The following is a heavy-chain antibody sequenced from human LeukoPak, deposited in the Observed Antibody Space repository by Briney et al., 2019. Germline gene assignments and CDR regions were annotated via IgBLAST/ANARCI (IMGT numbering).Heavy chain of an antibody. CDR2: ISYDGSNN. CDR1: GFTFSSYG. CDR3: AKASSSSNDYYGVDV. V-gene: IGHV3-30*18. Sequence: PGRSLRLSCSASGFTFSSYGMHWVRQAPGKGLEWVAVISYDGSNNYHADSVKGRFTISRDNSKNTLYLQMNSLRPEDTAVYYCAKASSSSNDYYGVDVWGQGTTVTVSS. D-gene: IGHD6-6*01. J-gene: IGHJ6*02.